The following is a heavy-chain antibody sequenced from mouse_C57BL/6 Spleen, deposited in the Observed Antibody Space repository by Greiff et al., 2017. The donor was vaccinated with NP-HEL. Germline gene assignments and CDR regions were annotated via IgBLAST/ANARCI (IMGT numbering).Heavy chain of an antibody. V-gene: IGHV1-81*01. CDR3: AYYYGSSGNYFDY. Sequence: VQLQQSGAELARPGASVKLSCTASGFTFTSYGISWVKQRTGQGLEWIGEIYPRSGHTYYNEKFKGKATLTADKSSSTAYMELRSLTSEDSAVYFAAYYYGSSGNYFDYWGQGTTLTVAS. CDR1: GFTFTSYG. CDR2: IYPRSGHT. D-gene: IGHD1-1*01. J-gene: IGHJ2*01.